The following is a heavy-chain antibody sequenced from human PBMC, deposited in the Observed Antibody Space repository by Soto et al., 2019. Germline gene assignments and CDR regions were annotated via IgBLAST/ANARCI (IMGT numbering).Heavy chain of an antibody. CDR2: IIPIFGTA. CDR1: GGIFSSYA. CDR3: ARVGYCSSTSCYPDLYYYYGMDV. D-gene: IGHD2-2*01. J-gene: IGHJ6*02. V-gene: IGHV1-69*01. Sequence: QVQLVQSGAEVKKPGSSVKVSCKASGGIFSSYAISWVRQAPGQGLEWMGGIIPIFGTANYAQKFQGRVTITADESTSTAYMELSSLRSEDTAVYYCARVGYCSSTSCYPDLYYYYGMDVWGQGTTVTVSS.